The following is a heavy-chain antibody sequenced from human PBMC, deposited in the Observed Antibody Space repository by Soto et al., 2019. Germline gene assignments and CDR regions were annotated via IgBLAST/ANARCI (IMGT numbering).Heavy chain of an antibody. V-gene: IGHV1-46*01. Sequence: QVQLVQSGADVKKPGTSVKVSCKAAGYSFTNYCMYWVRQAPGQGLEWMGMINPRTGSTRYAQKFQDRVTLPRDTPTTTVYMELSTLISDDTAVYYCARDGGLLTASWHYDLWGPGTLVTVSS. CDR3: ARDGGLLTASWHYDL. J-gene: IGHJ2*01. CDR1: GYSFTNYC. D-gene: IGHD2-15*01. CDR2: INPRTGST.